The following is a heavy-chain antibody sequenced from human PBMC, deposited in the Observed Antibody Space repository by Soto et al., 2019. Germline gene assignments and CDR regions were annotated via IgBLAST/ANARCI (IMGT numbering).Heavy chain of an antibody. CDR2: IIPIFGTA. J-gene: IGHJ3*02. Sequence: SVKVSCKASGGTFSSYAISWVRQAPGQGLEWMGGIIPIFGTANYAQKFQGRVTITADESTSTAYMELSSLRSEDTAVYYCASNTIVVVVAATWGAFDIWGQGTVVTVSS. D-gene: IGHD2-15*01. CDR3: ASNTIVVVVAATWGAFDI. CDR1: GGTFSSYA. V-gene: IGHV1-69*13.